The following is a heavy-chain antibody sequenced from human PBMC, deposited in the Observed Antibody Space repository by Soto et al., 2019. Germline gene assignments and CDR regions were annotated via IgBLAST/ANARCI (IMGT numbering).Heavy chain of an antibody. D-gene: IGHD4-17*01. CDR1: GFTFSNHV. CDR2: INRDSNT. J-gene: IGHJ4*02. Sequence: EEQLVESGGGLVQPGGSLRLSCAASGFTFSNHVMNWVRQAPGRGLEWVSSINRDSNTFYADSVKGRFTISRGNAKDSLYLQMNSLRADDTAVYYCVNGDYYVGQGTLVTVSS. CDR3: VNGDYY. V-gene: IGHV3-48*01.